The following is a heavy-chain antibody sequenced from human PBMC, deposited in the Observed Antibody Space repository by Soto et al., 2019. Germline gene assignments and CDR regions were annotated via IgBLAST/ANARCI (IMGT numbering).Heavy chain of an antibody. CDR2: ISGGGGSS. CDR3: AHNCGVDCHSVFFY. D-gene: IGHD2-21*02. V-gene: IGHV3-23*01. J-gene: IGHJ4*02. CDR1: GFTFSNYA. Sequence: VQLLESGGGLVQPGGSLRLSCAASGFTFSNYAMSWVRQAPGKGLEWVSGISGGGGSSYYADSVKGRFTISRDKFQEHAVSPNEQPESRDTAVYYCAHNCGVDCHSVFFYWGQGTLVIVSS.